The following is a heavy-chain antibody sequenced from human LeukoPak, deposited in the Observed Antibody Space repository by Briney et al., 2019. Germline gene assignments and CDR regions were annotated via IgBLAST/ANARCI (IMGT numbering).Heavy chain of an antibody. CDR3: ARDGASGYLADY. CDR1: GSTLTGYN. CDR2: INPNSGGT. V-gene: IGHV1-2*02. J-gene: IGHJ4*02. D-gene: IGHD3-3*01. Sequence: ASVKVSCKASGSTLTGYNMHWVRQSPGQGLEWMGWINPNSGGTNYAQKFQGRVTMTRDTSISTAYMELSRLGSDDTALYYCARDGASGYLADYWGQGTLVTVSS.